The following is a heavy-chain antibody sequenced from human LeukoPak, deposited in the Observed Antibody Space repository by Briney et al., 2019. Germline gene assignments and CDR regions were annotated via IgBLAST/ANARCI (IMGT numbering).Heavy chain of an antibody. J-gene: IGHJ4*02. CDR1: GGTFSSYA. Sequence: SVKVSCKASGGTFSSYAISWVRQAPGQGLEWMGGIIPIFGTANYAQKFQGRVTITADESTSTAYMELRSLRSDDTAVYYCARGLWFGELLGALVYWGQGTLVTVSS. CDR2: IIPIFGTA. D-gene: IGHD3-10*01. V-gene: IGHV1-69*13. CDR3: ARGLWFGELLGALVY.